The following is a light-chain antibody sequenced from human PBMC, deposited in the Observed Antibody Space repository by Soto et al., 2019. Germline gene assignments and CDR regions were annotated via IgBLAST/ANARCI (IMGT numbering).Light chain of an antibody. CDR1: NSDIVGYNL. CDR3: SSYTSSTTPV. V-gene: IGLV2-14*01. CDR2: EVT. Sequence: QSALTQPGSVSGSPGQSITIYFTGTNSDIVGYNLVSWFQHHPGKAPKLVIYEVTHRPSGISNRFSGSKSGNTASLTISGLQAEDEADYYCSSYTSSTTPVFGGGTKLTVL. J-gene: IGLJ2*01.